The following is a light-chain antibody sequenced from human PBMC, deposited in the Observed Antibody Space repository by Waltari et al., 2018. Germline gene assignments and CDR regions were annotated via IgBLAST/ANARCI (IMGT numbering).Light chain of an antibody. CDR1: QSVGRT. CDR2: GAS. CDR3: QHYLRLPVS. V-gene: IGKV3-20*01. Sequence: EIVLTQSPGTLSLSPGERATLSCRASQSVGRTLAWYQQRPGQAPRFLMYGASIRAADIPDRFAGSGSGTDFSLTINRLEPEDFAVYYCQHYLRLPVSFGQGTKVEIK. J-gene: IGKJ1*01.